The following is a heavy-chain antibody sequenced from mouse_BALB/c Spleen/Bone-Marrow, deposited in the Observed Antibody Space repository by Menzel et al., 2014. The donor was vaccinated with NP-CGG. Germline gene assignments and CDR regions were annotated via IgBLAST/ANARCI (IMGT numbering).Heavy chain of an antibody. CDR1: GFTLTDYY. J-gene: IGHJ1*01. CDR3: ARDIEGNYSYWSLDV. CDR2: IRNKAKGYTT. V-gene: IGHV7-3*02. Sequence: EVKLMESGGGLVQPGGSLRLSCATSGFTLTDYYMSWVRQPPGKALEWLGFIRNKAKGYTTEYSASVKGRFTISRDNSQSIPYLQMTTLRPEDSATYYCARDIEGNYSYWSLDVWGAGTTVTASS. D-gene: IGHD2-1*01.